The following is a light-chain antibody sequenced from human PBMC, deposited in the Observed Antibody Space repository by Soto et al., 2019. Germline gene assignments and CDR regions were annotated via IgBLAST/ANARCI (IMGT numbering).Light chain of an antibody. CDR2: AAS. Sequence: DIQLTQLPFSLSASVGDRVTIPCRASQSISSYLNWYQQKPGKAPKLLIYAASSLQSGVPSRFSGSGSGTDFTLTISSLQPEDFATYYCQQSYSTSWTFGRGTKVDIK. V-gene: IGKV1-39*01. CDR3: QQSYSTSWT. J-gene: IGKJ1*01. CDR1: QSISSY.